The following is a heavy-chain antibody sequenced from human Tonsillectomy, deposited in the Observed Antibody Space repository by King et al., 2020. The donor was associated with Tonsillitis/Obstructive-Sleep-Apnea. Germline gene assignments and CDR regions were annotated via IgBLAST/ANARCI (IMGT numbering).Heavy chain of an antibody. CDR2: ISSSGSII. J-gene: IGHJ6*03. Sequence: VQLVESGGGLVKPGGSLRLSCAASGFTFSDYYMSWLRQAPGKGLEWVSYISSSGSIIYYADSVKGRFTISRDNTKNSLHLQMNSLRAEDTAVYYCARVGRITMVRGWDYYYMDVWGKGTTVTVSS. CDR1: GFTFSDYY. CDR3: ARVGRITMVRGWDYYYMDV. D-gene: IGHD3-10*01. V-gene: IGHV3-11*01.